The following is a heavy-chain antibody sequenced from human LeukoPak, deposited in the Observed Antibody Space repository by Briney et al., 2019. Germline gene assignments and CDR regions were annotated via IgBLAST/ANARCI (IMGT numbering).Heavy chain of an antibody. Sequence: GASVKVSCKASGYTFNDPYIHWVRQAPGQGLEWMGWIDPNSGGTNFAQNFQGRVTMTRDTSINTAYMELNRLGSDDTAVYYCARARLWAFDIWGQGTMVTVSS. CDR1: GYTFNDPY. CDR2: IDPNSGGT. CDR3: ARARLWAFDI. J-gene: IGHJ3*02. V-gene: IGHV1-2*02. D-gene: IGHD3-16*01.